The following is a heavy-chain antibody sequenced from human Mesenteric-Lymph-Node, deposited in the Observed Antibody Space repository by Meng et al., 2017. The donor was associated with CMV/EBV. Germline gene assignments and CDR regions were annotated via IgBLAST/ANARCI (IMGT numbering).Heavy chain of an antibody. V-gene: IGHV3-74*01. Sequence: GGSLRLSCAASEFTFSTYWMHWVRQAPGKGLVWVTRINTDGSVKNYADSVRGRITSARDNTKNTLELEMNSLRAEDTAVYYGAVQGYSYGYYYGLDVWGQGTTVTVSS. J-gene: IGHJ6*02. D-gene: IGHD5-18*01. CDR3: AVQGYSYGYYYGLDV. CDR2: INTDGSVK. CDR1: EFTFSTYW.